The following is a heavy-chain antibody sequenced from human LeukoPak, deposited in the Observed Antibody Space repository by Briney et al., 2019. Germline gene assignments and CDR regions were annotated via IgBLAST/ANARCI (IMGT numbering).Heavy chain of an antibody. V-gene: IGHV3-66*01. D-gene: IGHD3-22*01. CDR1: GFIVSRKY. J-gene: IGHJ3*02. CDR2: IYSGGSA. Sequence: PGGSLRLSCAASGFIVSRKYMSWVRQAPGKGLEWVSVIYSGGSADYADSVKGRFTISRDNSKNTLHLQVKSLRAEDTAVYYCAKMSNYYNSLGYYAFDIWGQGTMVTVSS. CDR3: AKMSNYYNSLGYYAFDI.